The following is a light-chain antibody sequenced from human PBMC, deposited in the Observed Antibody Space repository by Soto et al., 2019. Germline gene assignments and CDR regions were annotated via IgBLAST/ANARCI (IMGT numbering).Light chain of an antibody. CDR1: SSNIGSNY. CDR3: AAWDDSLSVFCV. Sequence: QSVLTQPPSASGTPGQRVTISCSGSSSNIGSNYVYWYQQLPGTAPKLLIYRNNKRPSGVPDRFSGSKSGTSASLAISGLRSEDEADYYCAAWDDSLSVFCVFGTGNELTVL. J-gene: IGLJ1*01. V-gene: IGLV1-47*01. CDR2: RNN.